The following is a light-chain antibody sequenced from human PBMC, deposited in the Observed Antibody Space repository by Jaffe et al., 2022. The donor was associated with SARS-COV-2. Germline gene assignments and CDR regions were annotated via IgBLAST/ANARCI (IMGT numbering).Light chain of an antibody. CDR1: QGVSSSY. Sequence: EIVLTQSPGTLSLSPGERATLSCRASQGVSSSYLAWYQQKPGQAPRLLIYDASSRATGIPDRFSGSGSGTDFTLTISRLEPEDFAVYTCQQYGGSPHTFGQGTKLEIK. J-gene: IGKJ2*01. CDR2: DAS. V-gene: IGKV3-20*01. CDR3: QQYGGSPHT.